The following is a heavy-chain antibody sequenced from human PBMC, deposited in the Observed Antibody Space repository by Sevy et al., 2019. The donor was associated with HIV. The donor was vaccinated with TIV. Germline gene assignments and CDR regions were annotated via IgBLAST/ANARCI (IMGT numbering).Heavy chain of an antibody. Sequence: GGSLRLSCAASGFTFSSYWMHWVRQDPGKGLVWVSRIKSDGSSTNYAGSVRGRFTISRDNAKNTLYLQMNRLRAEDTAFYYCARESQYSGDYYFDYLGQGTLVTVSS. CDR1: GFTFSSYW. CDR2: IKSDGSST. J-gene: IGHJ4*02. V-gene: IGHV3-74*01. D-gene: IGHD5-12*01. CDR3: ARESQYSGDYYFDY.